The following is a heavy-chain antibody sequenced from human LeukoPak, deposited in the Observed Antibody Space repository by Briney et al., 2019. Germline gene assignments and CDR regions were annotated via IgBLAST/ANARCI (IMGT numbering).Heavy chain of an antibody. CDR1: GYSISSDYY. J-gene: IGHJ4*02. V-gene: IGHV4-38-2*02. CDR3: ARGRGIAAAGFRLVTTGYFDY. D-gene: IGHD6-13*01. CDR2: FYHSKST. Sequence: SETLSLTCTVSGYSISSDYYWGWIRQPPGKGLEWIGSFYHSKSTYYNPSLKSRVTISVDTSKNQFSLKLSSVTAADTAVYYCARGRGIAAAGFRLVTTGYFDYWGQGTLVTVSS.